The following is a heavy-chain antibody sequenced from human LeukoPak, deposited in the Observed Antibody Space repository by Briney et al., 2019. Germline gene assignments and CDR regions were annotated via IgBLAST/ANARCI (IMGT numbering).Heavy chain of an antibody. CDR1: GYSFSTYW. J-gene: IGHJ4*02. CDR2: IYPGDSDT. Sequence: GESLKISCKGSGYSFSTYWIGWARQMPGKGLEWMGIIYPGDSDTRYSPSFQGQVTISADKSISTAYLQLSSLKASDTAMYYCARTYYYGSGSYYNPGHWGQGTLVTVSS. V-gene: IGHV5-51*01. D-gene: IGHD3-10*01. CDR3: ARTYYYGSGSYYNPGH.